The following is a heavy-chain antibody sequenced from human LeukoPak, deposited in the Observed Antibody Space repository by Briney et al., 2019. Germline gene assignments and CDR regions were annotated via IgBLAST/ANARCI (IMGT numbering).Heavy chain of an antibody. V-gene: IGHV5-51*01. D-gene: IGHD6-13*01. CDR2: IYPGDSDT. J-gene: IGHJ4*02. CDR3: ARHWSGSSSWDN. Sequence: GESLQISCKGFGYSFTSYWIAWVRQMPGKGLERMGIIYPGDSDTRYSPSFQGQVTISADKSISTAYLQWSSLKASDTAMYYCARHWSGSSSWDNWGQGTLVTVSS. CDR1: GYSFTSYW.